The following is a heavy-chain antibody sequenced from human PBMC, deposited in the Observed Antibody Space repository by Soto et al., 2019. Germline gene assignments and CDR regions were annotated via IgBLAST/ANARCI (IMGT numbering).Heavy chain of an antibody. V-gene: IGHV3-23*01. J-gene: IGHJ6*02. Sequence: EAQLLESGGGLVQPGGSLRLSCAASGFTFSRYAMSWVRQAPGKGLEWVSTVTGGGHTTYNADSVNGRFTISRDNSKSTLYLHMNNLRAEDTAIYYCASSSGDLDVYGMDIWGPGTTVTVSS. CDR2: VTGGGHTT. D-gene: IGHD3-10*01. CDR1: GFTFSRYA. CDR3: ASSSGDLDVYGMDI.